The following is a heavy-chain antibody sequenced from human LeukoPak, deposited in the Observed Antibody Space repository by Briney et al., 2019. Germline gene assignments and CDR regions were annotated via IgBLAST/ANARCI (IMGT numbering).Heavy chain of an antibody. CDR2: ISYDGSNK. Sequence: GGSLRLSCAASGFTFSSYAMHWVRQAPGKGLEWVAVISYDGSNKYYADSVKGRFTISRDNSKNTLYLQMNSLRAEDTAVYYCARDQYYDFWSGYQTEYYFDYWGQGTLVTVSS. J-gene: IGHJ4*02. D-gene: IGHD3-3*01. CDR3: ARDQYYDFWSGYQTEYYFDY. CDR1: GFTFSSYA. V-gene: IGHV3-30*04.